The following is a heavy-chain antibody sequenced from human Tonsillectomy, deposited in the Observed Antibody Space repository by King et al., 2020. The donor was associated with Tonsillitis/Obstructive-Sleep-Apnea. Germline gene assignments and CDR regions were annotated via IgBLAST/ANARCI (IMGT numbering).Heavy chain of an antibody. J-gene: IGHJ6*03. CDR1: GYTFTSYG. V-gene: IGHV1-18*01. CDR3: ARYIVVVIGGYYYMHV. D-gene: IGHD2-21*01. CDR2: ISVYNGNT. Sequence: VQLVESGAEVKKPGASVKVSCKASGYTFTSYGISWVRQAPGQGLEWMGWISVYNGNTNYAQKLQGRVTMTTETSTSTAYMELRSLRSDDTAVYFCARYIVVVIGGYYYMHVWGKGTTVTVSS.